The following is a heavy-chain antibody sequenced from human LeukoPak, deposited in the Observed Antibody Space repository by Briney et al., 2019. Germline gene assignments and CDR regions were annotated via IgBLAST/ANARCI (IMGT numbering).Heavy chain of an antibody. CDR1: GGTFSSYA. J-gene: IGHJ4*02. CDR2: IIPIFGTA. Sequence: GASVKVSCKASGGTFSSYAISRVRQAPGQGLEWMGGIIPIFGTANYAQKFQGRVTITTDESTSTAYMELSSLRSEDTAVYYCAASPWWADGYNYDFDYWGQGTLVTVSS. D-gene: IGHD5-24*01. V-gene: IGHV1-69*05. CDR3: AASPWWADGYNYDFDY.